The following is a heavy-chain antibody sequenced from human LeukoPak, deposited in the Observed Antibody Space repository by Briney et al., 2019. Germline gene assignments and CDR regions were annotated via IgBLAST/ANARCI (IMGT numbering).Heavy chain of an antibody. CDR2: IAISGNR. CDR1: GFTLSSHD. V-gene: IGHV3-13*01. Sequence: GGSLRLSCAASGFTLSSHDMHWVRQASGKGLEWVSAIAISGNRYYSRSVKGRFTISRENGKNALYLQMNSLGAEDTALYYCARESSITSGTTGEAFDFWGQGTTVSLSS. D-gene: IGHD1-1*01. CDR3: ARESSITSGTTGEAFDF. J-gene: IGHJ3*01.